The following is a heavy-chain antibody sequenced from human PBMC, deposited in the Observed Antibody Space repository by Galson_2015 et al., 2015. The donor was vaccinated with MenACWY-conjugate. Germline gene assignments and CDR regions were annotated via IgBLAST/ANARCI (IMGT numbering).Heavy chain of an antibody. CDR1: GLTFPIYS. Sequence: LILSCAASGLTFPIYSIHWVRPAPGQGPVWVSRLKSDGTTTYADLVKGRFTIPGDNAKKMFYLQMNSLRVEDTAVYYCVTSSISPFGTYDGNVLDYWGQGTLVTVSS. CDR2: LKSDGTT. D-gene: IGHD3-16*01. V-gene: IGHV3-74*03. J-gene: IGHJ4*02. CDR3: VTSSISPFGTYDGNVLDY.